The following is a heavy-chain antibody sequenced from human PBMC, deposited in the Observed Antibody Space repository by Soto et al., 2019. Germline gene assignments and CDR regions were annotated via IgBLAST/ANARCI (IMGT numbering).Heavy chain of an antibody. CDR2: ISGSGGST. V-gene: IGHV3-23*01. Sequence: GGSLRLSCAASGFTFSSYAMSWVRQAPGKGLEWVSAISGSGGSTYYADSVKGRFTISRDNSKNTLYLQMDSLRVEDTAVYYCARGRTKNDDVCDYWGQGTLVTVSS. CDR1: GFTFSSYA. CDR3: ARGRTKNDDVCDY. D-gene: IGHD1-1*01. J-gene: IGHJ4*02.